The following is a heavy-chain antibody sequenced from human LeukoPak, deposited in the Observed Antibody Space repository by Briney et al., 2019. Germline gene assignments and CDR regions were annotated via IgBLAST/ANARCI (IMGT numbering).Heavy chain of an antibody. Sequence: SETLSLTCTVSGDSISNYYWSWIRQPAGKGLEWIGRMYTTGNTNYNPSLKSRVTMSVDTSKNQFSLRLSSVTAADTAVYYCAKNGQSGFSFDPWGQGTLVTVSS. CDR1: GDSISNYY. V-gene: IGHV4-4*07. J-gene: IGHJ5*02. D-gene: IGHD3-3*01. CDR3: AKNGQSGFSFDP. CDR2: MYTTGNT.